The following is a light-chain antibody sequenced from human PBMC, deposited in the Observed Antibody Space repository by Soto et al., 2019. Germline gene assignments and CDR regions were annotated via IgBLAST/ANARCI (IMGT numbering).Light chain of an antibody. CDR2: AAS. CDR1: QSISTY. Sequence: QSPLSPSSLSAAVEDRVTITCRASQSISTYLNWYQQKPGKAPHLLIYAASSLQSGVPSRFSGSGSGTDFTLTISSLQPEDFATYYCQQSYRTPLFGGGTNV. V-gene: IGKV1-39*01. CDR3: QQSYRTPL. J-gene: IGKJ4*01.